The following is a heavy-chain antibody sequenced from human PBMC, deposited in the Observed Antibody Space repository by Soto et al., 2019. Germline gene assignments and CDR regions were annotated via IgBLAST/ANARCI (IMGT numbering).Heavy chain of an antibody. Sequence: QVQLQESGPGLVKPSQTLSLTCTVSGGSISTVNYWWSWIRQSPDMGLEWIGHIYNGGSTYNNPSLGSXXTXSXXTSKHQLSLTLSSVSAADTAVYYCARGPSGDKVDSWGQGTLVTVSS. D-gene: IGHD7-27*01. CDR3: ARGPSGDKVDS. V-gene: IGHV4-30-4*01. CDR1: GGSISTVNYW. J-gene: IGHJ4*02. CDR2: IYNGGST.